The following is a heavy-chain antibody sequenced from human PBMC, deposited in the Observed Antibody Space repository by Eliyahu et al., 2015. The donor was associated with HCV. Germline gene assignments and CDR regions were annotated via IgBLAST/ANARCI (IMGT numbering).Heavy chain of an antibody. D-gene: IGHD3-3*01. Sequence: VRQPPGKGLEWIGEIYHSGSTNYNPSLKSRVTISVDKSKNQFSLKLSSVTAADTAVYYCARRVTIFGVVPYFDYWGQGTLVTVSS. J-gene: IGHJ4*02. V-gene: IGHV4-4*02. CDR3: ARRVTIFGVVPYFDY. CDR2: IYHSGST.